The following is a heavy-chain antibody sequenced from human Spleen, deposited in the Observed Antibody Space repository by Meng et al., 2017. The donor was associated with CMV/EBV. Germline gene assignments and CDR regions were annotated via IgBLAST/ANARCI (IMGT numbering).Heavy chain of an antibody. CDR3: ARADADYYCADSGLGY. Sequence: FTFNNYWMHWVRQAPGKGLVWVSRINRDGSSRSYADSVKGRFTISRDNAKNTLYLQMNSLRAEDTAVYYCARADADYYCADSGLGYWGQGTLVTVSS. J-gene: IGHJ4*02. D-gene: IGHD3-22*01. CDR2: INRDGSSR. CDR1: FTFNNYW. V-gene: IGHV3-74*01.